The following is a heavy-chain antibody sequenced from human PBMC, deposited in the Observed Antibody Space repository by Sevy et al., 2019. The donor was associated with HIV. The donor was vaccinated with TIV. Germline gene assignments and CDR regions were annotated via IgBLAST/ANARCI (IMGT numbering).Heavy chain of an antibody. V-gene: IGHV5-51*01. CDR2: IYPGDSDT. D-gene: IGHD3-3*01. CDR1: GYSFTSYW. J-gene: IGHJ6*02. Sequence: GESLKISCKGSGYSFTSYWIGWVRQMPGKGLEWMGIIYPGDSDTRYSPSFQGQVTISADKSISTAYLQWSSLKASDTAMYYCVRQTYYDFWSGYSRLGMDVWGQGTTVTVSS. CDR3: VRQTYYDFWSGYSRLGMDV.